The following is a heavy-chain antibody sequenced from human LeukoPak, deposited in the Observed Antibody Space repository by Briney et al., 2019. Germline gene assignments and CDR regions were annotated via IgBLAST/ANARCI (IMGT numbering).Heavy chain of an antibody. CDR3: ARHYYYGSGSYYNGNPTGGWYMDV. J-gene: IGHJ6*03. V-gene: IGHV4-61*05. Sequence: KSSETLSLTCAISTGSISSSGYYWGWIRQPPGKGPEWIGRIDRRGNTNYNPSLKSRVTISVDTSKNQFSLNLFSVTAADTAIYYCARHYYYGSGSYYNGNPTGGWYMDVWGKGTTVTVSS. D-gene: IGHD3-10*01. CDR2: IDRRGNT. CDR1: TGSISSSGYY.